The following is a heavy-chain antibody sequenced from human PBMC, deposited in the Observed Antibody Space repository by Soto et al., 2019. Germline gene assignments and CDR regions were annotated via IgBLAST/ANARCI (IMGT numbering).Heavy chain of an antibody. CDR2: ISHDGSKK. V-gene: IGHV3-30-3*01. CDR1: GFTFSSYA. D-gene: IGHD6-6*01. J-gene: IGHJ4*02. Sequence: GGSLRLSCAPSGFTFSSYAIHWVRQAPGKGLEWVAVISHDGSKKYYSDSVKGRFTISRDNFKNTLFLQMNSLRAEDTAVYCCARGGYSSSSYYGYWGQGTLVTVSS. CDR3: ARGGYSSSSYYGY.